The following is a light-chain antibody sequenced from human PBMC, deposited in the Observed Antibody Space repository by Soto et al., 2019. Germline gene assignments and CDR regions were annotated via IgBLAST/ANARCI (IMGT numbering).Light chain of an antibody. CDR3: QQLNDRRFS. J-gene: IGKJ2*01. V-gene: IGKV1-9*01. CDR1: QGNNSF. CDR2: AAS. Sequence: IQLTQSPSSLSASVGVRVTISCRASQGNNSFVAWYQQKSGKAHKLLIYAASTLQSGVPSRFSGSGSGTDFTLTISSLQPEDFATYYCQQLNDRRFSFGQGTKVDIK.